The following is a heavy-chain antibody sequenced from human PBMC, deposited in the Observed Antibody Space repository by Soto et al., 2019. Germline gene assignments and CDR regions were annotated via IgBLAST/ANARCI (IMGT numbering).Heavy chain of an antibody. CDR3: ARKIDVPTGMLDH. J-gene: IGHJ4*02. CDR2: IAGKT. Sequence: EVHLLQSGGGLVQPGGSLRLSCATSGFTLSNSVMSWVRQAPGKGLEWVSTIAGKTYYSDSVKGRFTISRDNSQSTLYLQLNSLRAEDTAVYYCARKIDVPTGMLDHWGQGTLGTVSS. V-gene: IGHV3-23*01. CDR1: GFTLSNSV. D-gene: IGHD1-1*01.